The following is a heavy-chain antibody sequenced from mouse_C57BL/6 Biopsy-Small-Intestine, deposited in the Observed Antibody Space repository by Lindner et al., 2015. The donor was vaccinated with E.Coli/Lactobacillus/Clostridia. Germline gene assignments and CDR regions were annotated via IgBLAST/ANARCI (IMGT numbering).Heavy chain of an antibody. CDR1: GFTFSDYG. D-gene: IGHD1-1*02. CDR3: ARGNYGGDYFDY. J-gene: IGHJ2*01. Sequence: EVQLQESGGGLVKPGGSLKLSCVASGFTFSDYGMHWVRQAPEKGLQWIAQISSGSNTIFYADTVKGRFTISRDNVKRTLFLQMTSLRSEDTAMYYCARGNYGGDYFDYWGQGTTLTVSS. CDR2: ISSGSNTI. V-gene: IGHV5-17*01.